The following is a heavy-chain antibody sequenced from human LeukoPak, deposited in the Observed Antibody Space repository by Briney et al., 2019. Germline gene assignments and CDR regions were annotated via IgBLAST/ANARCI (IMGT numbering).Heavy chain of an antibody. D-gene: IGHD2-8*01. CDR3: AKDVCTSPRCLLYFDS. V-gene: IGHV3-23*01. CDR2: ISGFNT. Sequence: GGSLRLSCTTSGFAFSNYAMNWVRQAPGKGPEWVSGISGFNTYYADSVKGRFTIFRDNSKNVLYLQMDRLRAEDTTVYSCAKDVCTSPRCLLYFDSWGQGTLVTVSS. J-gene: IGHJ4*02. CDR1: GFAFSNYA.